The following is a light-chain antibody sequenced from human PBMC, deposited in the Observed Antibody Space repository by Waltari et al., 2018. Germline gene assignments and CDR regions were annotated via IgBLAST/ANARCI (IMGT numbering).Light chain of an antibody. CDR3: MIWHNSAWL. CDR2: YRSDSDN. V-gene: IGLV5-45*03. CDR1: SGIDVCIYM. J-gene: IGLJ3*02. Sequence: QAVLTQPSSLSASPGASASLTCTLRSGIDVCIYMIYWYQQKPGSHPQYLLKYRSDSDNQQGSGVPSRFSGSKDASANAGVLLISGLQSDDEADYYCMIWHNSAWLFGGGTKLTVL.